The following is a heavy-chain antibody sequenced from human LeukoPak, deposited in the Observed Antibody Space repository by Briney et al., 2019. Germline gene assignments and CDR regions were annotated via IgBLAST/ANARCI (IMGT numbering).Heavy chain of an antibody. CDR2: MWYDGSRA. Sequence: PGTSLRLSCASSEFSLSDYGMHWVRQAPGKRLEWVAVMWYDGSRALHADSVKGRFTISGDISKNTLYLQMDSLRAEDTAVYYCAKSRDGYHHGLLWGQGTLVTVSS. CDR3: AKSRDGYHHGLL. CDR1: EFSLSDYG. D-gene: IGHD5-24*01. V-gene: IGHV3-33*06. J-gene: IGHJ1*01.